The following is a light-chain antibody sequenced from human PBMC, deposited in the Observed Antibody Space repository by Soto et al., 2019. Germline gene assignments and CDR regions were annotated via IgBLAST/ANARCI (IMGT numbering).Light chain of an antibody. J-gene: IGLJ3*02. CDR3: SSYTSSSTWV. CDR2: EVT. V-gene: IGLV2-14*01. CDR1: SSDVGGYNY. Sequence: QSALTQPASVSGSPGQSITISCTGTSSDVGGYNYVSWYQHHPGKAPQRMIYEVTNRPSGVSYRFSGPKSGNTASLTISGVQPEDEADYYCSSYTSSSTWVFGGGTKVTVL.